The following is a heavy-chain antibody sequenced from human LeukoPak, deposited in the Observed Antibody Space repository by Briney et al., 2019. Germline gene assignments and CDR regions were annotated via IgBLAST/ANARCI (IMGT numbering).Heavy chain of an antibody. CDR2: IYYSGST. CDR3: ARPQGRPHAFDI. J-gene: IGHJ3*02. CDR1: GGSISSGGYY. Sequence: PSETLSLTCTVSGGSISSGGYYWSWIRQPPGKGLEWIGDIYYSGSTNYNPSLKSRVTISVDKSKNQFSLKLSSVTAADTAVYYCARPQGRPHAFDIWGQGTMVTVSS. V-gene: IGHV4-61*05.